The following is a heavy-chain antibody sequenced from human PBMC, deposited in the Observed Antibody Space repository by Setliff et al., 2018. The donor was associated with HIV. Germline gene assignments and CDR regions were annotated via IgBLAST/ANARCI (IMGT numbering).Heavy chain of an antibody. V-gene: IGHV1-24*01. CDR1: GYTLTELS. J-gene: IGHJ6*03. Sequence: ASVKVSCKVSGYTLTELSIHWVRQAPGKGLEWMGGFVPEHSETIYAQKFQGRVTMTEDTSTDTAFMELSGLTSEDTAVYYCATRGDLLGRRASTVTVYYYYLYVWGNGTTVTVSS. CDR2: FVPEHSET. D-gene: IGHD4-17*01. CDR3: ATRGDLLGRRASTVTVYYYYLYV.